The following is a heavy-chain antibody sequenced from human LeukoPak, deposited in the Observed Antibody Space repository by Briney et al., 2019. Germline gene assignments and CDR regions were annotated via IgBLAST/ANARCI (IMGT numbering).Heavy chain of an antibody. CDR1: GFTFSSYA. Sequence: GGSLRLSCAASGFTFSSYAMSWVRQAPGKGLEGVSAIIGSGGSTYYADSVKGRFTISRDNSKNTLYLQMNSLRAEDTGVYYCAKHKYFDWLLSSNFDYWGQGTLVTVSS. CDR3: AKHKYFDWLLSSNFDY. CDR2: IIGSGGST. J-gene: IGHJ4*02. V-gene: IGHV3-23*01. D-gene: IGHD3-9*01.